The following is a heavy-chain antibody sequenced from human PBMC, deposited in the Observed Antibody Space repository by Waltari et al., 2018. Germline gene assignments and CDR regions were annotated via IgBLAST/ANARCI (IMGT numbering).Heavy chain of an antibody. Sequence: QVQLVQSGAEVKKPGSSVKVSCKASGGTFSSYAISWVRQAPGQGLEWRGRIIPSFGTANYAQKFQGRVTITGDKSTSTAYRELGSLRFEDTAVYYCARDPNLIVVVPAAIRDWGQGTLVTVSS. CDR1: GGTFSSYA. J-gene: IGHJ4*02. D-gene: IGHD2-2*02. CDR3: ARDPNLIVVVPAAIRD. CDR2: IIPSFGTA. V-gene: IGHV1-69*13.